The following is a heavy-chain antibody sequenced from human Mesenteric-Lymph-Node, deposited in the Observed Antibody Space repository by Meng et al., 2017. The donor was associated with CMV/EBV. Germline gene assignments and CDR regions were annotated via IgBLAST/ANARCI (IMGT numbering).Heavy chain of an antibody. V-gene: IGHV1-46*02. CDR1: GYQFKFSS. J-gene: IGHJ4*02. CDR2: FDPRGDST. CDR3: ARDDSHWSKDF. D-gene: IGHD4-11*01. Sequence: QVQLMQSGAEVEKAGASVSIYCKTLGYQFKFSSMHWVRQAPGQGLECMGIFDPRGDSTNYAQKFQGRIFLSEDKSTTTMYLELSSLISEDTAVYYCARDDSHWSKDFWGQGTLVTVSS.